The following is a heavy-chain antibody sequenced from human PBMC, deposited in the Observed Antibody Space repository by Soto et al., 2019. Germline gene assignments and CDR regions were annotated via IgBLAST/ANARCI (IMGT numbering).Heavy chain of an antibody. CDR1: GGSVSSNSYS. D-gene: IGHD2-2*01. CDR3: ARLKGYCVSTSCHCDYCIDV. J-gene: IGHJ6*02. Sequence: QLQLQESGPGLVKPSETLSLTCTVSGGSVSSNSYSWGWIRQSPGKGLGWIGTIYSSENTYYNPFVQIQFTVSVDTSMNEFCRILSSVTADDTAFYYRARLKGYCVSTSCHCDYCIDVCGHWNTVSVSS. V-gene: IGHV4-39*01. CDR2: IYSSENT.